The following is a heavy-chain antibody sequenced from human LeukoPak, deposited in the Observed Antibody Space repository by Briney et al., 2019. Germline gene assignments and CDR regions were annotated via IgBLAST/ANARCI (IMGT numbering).Heavy chain of an antibody. V-gene: IGHV3-30*18. J-gene: IGHJ3*02. D-gene: IGHD2-2*01. CDR2: ISYDGSNK. CDR3: AESMSSTRFDDAFDI. CDR1: GFTFSSLV. Sequence: RSLRLSCAASGFTFSSLVMHWVRQAPGKGLEWVALISYDGSNKYYADSVKGRFTISRDNSKNTLYLQMNTLRAEDTALYYCAESMSSTRFDDAFDIWGQGTMVTVSS.